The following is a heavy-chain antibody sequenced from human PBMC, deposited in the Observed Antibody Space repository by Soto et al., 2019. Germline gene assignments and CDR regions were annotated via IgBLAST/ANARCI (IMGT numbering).Heavy chain of an antibody. D-gene: IGHD3-9*01. CDR1: GFTLSPYW. CDR2: INSDGSST. CDR3: SGDGCDINHF. V-gene: IGHV3-74*01. J-gene: IGHJ4*02. Sequence: GGNPRISRAAHGFTLSPYWMPWVRQAPGKRLVWVSRINSDGSSTSYADSVEGRFTISRDNAKNTLHLQMNSLRAEGTSFFYCSGDGCDINHFCGQGTLVT.